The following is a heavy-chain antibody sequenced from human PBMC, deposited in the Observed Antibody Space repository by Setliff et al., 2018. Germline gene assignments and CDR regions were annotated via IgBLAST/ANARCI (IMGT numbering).Heavy chain of an antibody. Sequence: GGSLRLSCATSGFTFTDYSMDWVRQAPGKGLERVGRSRNQVSGNFIEYAASVRGRFTILRDDSKNSVFLQMNSLKTEDTAVYYCARAIPYCSGGVCSEDNWFDSWGQGTLVTVSS. CDR3: ARAIPYCSGGVCSEDNWFDS. CDR1: GFTFTDYS. J-gene: IGHJ5*01. CDR2: SRNQVSGNFI. V-gene: IGHV3-72*01. D-gene: IGHD2-8*02.